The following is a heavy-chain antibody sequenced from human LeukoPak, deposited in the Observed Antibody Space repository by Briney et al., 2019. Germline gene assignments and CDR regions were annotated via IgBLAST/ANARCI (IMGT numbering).Heavy chain of an antibody. D-gene: IGHD6-6*01. J-gene: IGHJ4*02. V-gene: IGHV4-34*01. CDR2: INHSGST. Sequence: SETLSLTCAVYGGSFSGYYWSWTRQPPGKGLEWIGEINHSGSTNYNPSLKSRVTISVDTSKNQFSLKLSSVTAADTAVYYCARAGAARYMGYWGQGTLVTVSS. CDR1: GGSFSGYY. CDR3: ARAGAARYMGY.